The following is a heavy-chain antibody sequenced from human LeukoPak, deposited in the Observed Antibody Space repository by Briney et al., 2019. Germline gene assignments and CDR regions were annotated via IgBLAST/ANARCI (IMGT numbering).Heavy chain of an antibody. CDR2: ISGSSGII. CDR1: GFTFNTYT. Sequence: GGSLRLSCAASGFTFNTYTMNWVRQAPGKGLEWVSYISGSSGIIDYADSVRGRFTISRDNSKNTLYLQMNSLRAEDTAVYYCAKDPRPGIAAVWGQGTLVTVSS. CDR3: AKDPRPGIAAV. D-gene: IGHD6-13*01. V-gene: IGHV3-48*01. J-gene: IGHJ4*02.